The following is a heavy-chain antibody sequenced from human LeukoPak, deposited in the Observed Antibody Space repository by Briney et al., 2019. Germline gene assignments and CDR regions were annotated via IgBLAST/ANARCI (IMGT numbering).Heavy chain of an antibody. V-gene: IGHV3-30*04. CDR3: ARDWRGSGSYYFDY. CDR2: ISYDGSNK. Sequence: PGRSLRLSCAASGFTFSSYAMHWVRQAPGKGLEWVAVISYDGSNKYYADSVKGRFTISRDNSKNTLYLQMNSLRAEDTAVYYCARDWRGSGSYYFDYWGQETLVTVSS. J-gene: IGHJ4*02. D-gene: IGHD3-10*01. CDR1: GFTFSSYA.